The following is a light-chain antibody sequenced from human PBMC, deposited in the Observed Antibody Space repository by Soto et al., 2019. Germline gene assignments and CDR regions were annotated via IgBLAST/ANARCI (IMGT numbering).Light chain of an antibody. J-gene: IGKJ2*01. CDR2: KAS. CDR3: QPYTSLYT. V-gene: IGKV1-5*03. Sequence: DIQMTQSPSTLSASVGDRVTITCRASQSISSWLDWYQQKPGKAPKLLIYKASSLESGVPSRFSGSGSGTDFTLTIISLQPDDFGTYYCQPYTSLYTFGQGTKLEIK. CDR1: QSISSW.